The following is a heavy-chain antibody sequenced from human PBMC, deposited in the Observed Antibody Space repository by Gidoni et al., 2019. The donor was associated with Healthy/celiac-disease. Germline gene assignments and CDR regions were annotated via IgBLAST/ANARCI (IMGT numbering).Heavy chain of an antibody. CDR2: IYYSGST. V-gene: IGHV4-39*01. CDR3: ARHYRATILTGYYKGGDY. J-gene: IGHJ4*02. CDR1: GGSISSRSYY. Sequence: QLQLQESGPGLVKPSETLSLTCTVSGGSISSRSYYWGWIRQPPGKGLEWIGSIYYSGSTYYNPSLKSRVTISVDTSKNQFSLKLSSVTAADTAVYYCARHYRATILTGYYKGGDYWGQGTLVTVSS. D-gene: IGHD3-9*01.